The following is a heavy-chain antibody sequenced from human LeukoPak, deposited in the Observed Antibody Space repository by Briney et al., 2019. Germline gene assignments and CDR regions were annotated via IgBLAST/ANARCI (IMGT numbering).Heavy chain of an antibody. V-gene: IGHV1-2*06. D-gene: IGHD2-2*01. Sequence: ASVKVPCKASGYTFTDYYIYWVRQAPGQGLEWMGRINPNSGGTNYAQQFQGRVTMTRDTSISTVYMELSSLRSDDTAVYFCARDGGYCSSGPTCYSRAEYFYYGLDVWGQGTTLTVSS. J-gene: IGHJ6*02. CDR3: ARDGGYCSSGPTCYSRAEYFYYGLDV. CDR2: INPNSGGT. CDR1: GYTFTDYY.